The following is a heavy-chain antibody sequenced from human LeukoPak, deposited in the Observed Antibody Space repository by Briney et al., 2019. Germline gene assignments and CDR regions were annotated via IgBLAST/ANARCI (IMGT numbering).Heavy chain of an antibody. J-gene: IGHJ4*02. CDR1: GGSLSNYY. V-gene: IGHV4-59*01. CDR3: ARRSWGSDFDY. D-gene: IGHD3-16*01. CDR2: IYYRGNI. Sequence: WGTLSLTCTVSGGSLSNYYWSWVRQPPGKGLEWIGYIYYRGNIKYNPCLTSGGTISVETSKKQFSLQLSSVTAADTAVYYCARRSWGSDFDYWGQGTLVTVSS.